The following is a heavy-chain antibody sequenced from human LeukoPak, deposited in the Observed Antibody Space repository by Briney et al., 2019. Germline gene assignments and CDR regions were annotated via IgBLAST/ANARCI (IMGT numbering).Heavy chain of an antibody. D-gene: IGHD3-10*02. CDR3: AKFFTGEYVRAFDV. Sequence: PGGSLRLSCAASGFTFSSCAMHWVRQAPGKGLEWVAVISYDGSNKYYADSVKGRFTISRDNSKNTLYLQMNSLRAEDTAVYYCAKFFTGEYVRAFDVWGQGTMVTVSS. V-gene: IGHV3-30*18. J-gene: IGHJ3*01. CDR1: GFTFSSCA. CDR2: ISYDGSNK.